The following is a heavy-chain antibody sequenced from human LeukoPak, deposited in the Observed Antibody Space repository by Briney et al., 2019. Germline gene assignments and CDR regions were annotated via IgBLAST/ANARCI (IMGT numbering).Heavy chain of an antibody. CDR2: INSGGSST. D-gene: IGHD3-10*01. CDR3: AREVVRGVSLDY. J-gene: IGHJ4*02. CDR1: GFTFSSYW. Sequence: GGSLRLSCAASGFTFSSYWMHWVRQAPGKGLVWVSRINSGGSSTSYADSVKGRFTISRDNAKNTLYLQMNSLRAEDTAVYYCAREVVRGVSLDYWGQGTLVTVSS. V-gene: IGHV3-74*01.